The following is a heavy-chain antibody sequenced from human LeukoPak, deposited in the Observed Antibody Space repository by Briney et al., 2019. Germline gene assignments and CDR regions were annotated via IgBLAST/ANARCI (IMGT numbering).Heavy chain of an antibody. CDR3: AKDDRYGSGSYYHGGDY. CDR1: GFTFSSYG. CDR2: ITGSGGST. Sequence: GGSLRLSCAASGFTFSSYGMSWVRQAPGKGLEWVSAITGSGGSTYYADSVKGRFTISRDNSKNTLYLQMNSLRAEDTAVYYCAKDDRYGSGSYYHGGDYWGQGTLSPSPQ. J-gene: IGHJ4*02. V-gene: IGHV3-23*01. D-gene: IGHD3-10*01.